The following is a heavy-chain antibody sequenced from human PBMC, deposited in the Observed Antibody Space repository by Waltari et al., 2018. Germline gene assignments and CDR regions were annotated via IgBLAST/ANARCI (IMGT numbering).Heavy chain of an antibody. CDR2: ISSSSTI. CDR1: GFTFSSYS. D-gene: IGHD3-16*01. J-gene: IGHJ5*02. Sequence: EVQLVESGGGLVQPGGSLRLSCAASGFTFSSYSMNWVRQAPGKGLEWVSYISSSSTIYYADSVKGRFTISRDNAKNSLYLQMNSLRAEDTAVYYCARNIGGWFDPWGQGTLVTVSS. V-gene: IGHV3-48*04. CDR3: ARNIGGWFDP.